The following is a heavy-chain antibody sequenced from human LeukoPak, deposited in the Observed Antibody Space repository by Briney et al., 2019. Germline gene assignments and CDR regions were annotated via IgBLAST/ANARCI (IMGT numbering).Heavy chain of an antibody. CDR1: GGSISSYY. CDR2: IYYSGST. D-gene: IGHD5-18*01. J-gene: IGHJ4*02. CDR3: AREGSYGIDY. V-gene: IGHV4-59*01. Sequence: SETLSITCTVSGGSISSYYWSWIRQPPGKGLEWIGYIYYSGSTNYNPSLKSRVTISVDTSKNQFSLKLSSVTAADTAVYYCAREGSYGIDYWGQGTLVTVSS.